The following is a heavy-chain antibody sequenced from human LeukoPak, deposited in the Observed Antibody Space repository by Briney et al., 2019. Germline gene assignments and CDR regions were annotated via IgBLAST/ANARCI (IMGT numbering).Heavy chain of an antibody. J-gene: IGHJ4*02. CDR1: GGSISSYY. CDR3: ARGTDWLPQY. Sequence: PSETLSLTCTVSGGSISSYYWSWIRQPSGKGLEWIGYIYHSGSNDYNPSLKSRVTISLDMSKNHFSLTLSSVTAADTAVYYCARGTDWLPQYWGQGTLVTVSS. CDR2: IYHSGSN. V-gene: IGHV4-4*09. D-gene: IGHD3/OR15-3a*01.